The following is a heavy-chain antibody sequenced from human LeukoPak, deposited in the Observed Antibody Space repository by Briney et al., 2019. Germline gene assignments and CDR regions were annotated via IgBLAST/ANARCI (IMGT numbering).Heavy chain of an antibody. Sequence: GGSLRLSCAASGFTFSSYAMHWVRQAPGKGLEYVSAISSNGGSTYYANSVKGRFTISRDNSKNTLYLQMGSLRAEDMAVYYCARGGGLDFWSDYYSLGAFDIWGQGTMVTVSS. CDR2: ISSNGGST. CDR1: GFTFSSYA. V-gene: IGHV3-64*01. D-gene: IGHD3-3*01. J-gene: IGHJ3*02. CDR3: ARGGGLDFWSDYYSLGAFDI.